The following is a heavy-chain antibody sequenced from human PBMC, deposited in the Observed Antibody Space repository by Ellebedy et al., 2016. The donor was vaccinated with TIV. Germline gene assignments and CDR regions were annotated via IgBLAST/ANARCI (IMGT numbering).Heavy chain of an antibody. CDR1: GFTFTSFG. D-gene: IGHD5-12*01. J-gene: IGHJ4*02. Sequence: ASVKVSCKASGFTFTSFGISWVRQAPRHGLEWMGWISAYSGDTKYAQKLQGRVTMTTDTSTATAYMELRSLRSDDTAVYYCARVGWGYSGGEEYWGQGALVIVSS. CDR3: ARVGWGYSGGEEY. CDR2: ISAYSGDT. V-gene: IGHV1-18*01.